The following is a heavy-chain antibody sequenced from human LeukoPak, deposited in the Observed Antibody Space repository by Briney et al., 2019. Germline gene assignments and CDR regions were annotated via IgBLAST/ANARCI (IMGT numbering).Heavy chain of an antibody. D-gene: IGHD6-25*01. CDR3: ARRQRHFDY. Sequence: SETLSLTCTVSGGSISSSSYYWGWIRQPPGRGLEWIGSIYYSGSTYYNPSLQSRVTISVDTSKNQFSLKLSSVTAADTAVYYCARRQRHFDYWGQGTLVTASS. CDR2: IYYSGST. J-gene: IGHJ4*02. V-gene: IGHV4-39*01. CDR1: GGSISSSSYY.